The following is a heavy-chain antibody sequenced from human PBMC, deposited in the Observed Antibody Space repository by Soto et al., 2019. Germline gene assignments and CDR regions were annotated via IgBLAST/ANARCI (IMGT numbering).Heavy chain of an antibody. CDR2: ISSSSSYI. Sequence: GGSLRLSCAASGFTFSSYSMNWVRQAPGKGLEWVSSISSSSSYIYYADSVKGRFTISRDNAKNSLYLQMNSLRAEDTAVYYCARDLGIDCTNGVCYTDGALDYWGQGTLVTVSS. CDR1: GFTFSSYS. V-gene: IGHV3-21*01. J-gene: IGHJ4*02. D-gene: IGHD2-8*01. CDR3: ARDLGIDCTNGVCYTDGALDY.